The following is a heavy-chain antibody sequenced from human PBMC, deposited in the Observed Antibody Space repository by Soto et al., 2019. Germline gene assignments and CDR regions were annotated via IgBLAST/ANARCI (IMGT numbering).Heavy chain of an antibody. D-gene: IGHD3-22*01. CDR3: VKDRDSNSGPSRKG. CDR1: GYTFTRNG. CDR2: ISPNSGNI. J-gene: IGHJ4*01. V-gene: IGHV1-18*01. Sequence: QVHLVQSGAEVKKPGASVNVSCKTSGYTFTRNGISWVRQAPGQGLEWMGWISPNSGNIKYAQKLQGRVIMTTDTSTGTAYLGLRSLNPDATPVYTFVKDRDSNSGPSRKGWGPGPRSPSPQ.